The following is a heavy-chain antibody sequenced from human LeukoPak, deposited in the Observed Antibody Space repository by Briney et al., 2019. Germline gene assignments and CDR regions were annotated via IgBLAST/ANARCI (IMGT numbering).Heavy chain of an antibody. CDR2: INHSGST. CDR3: ARGLSLRNYYDSSGYYRRIYFDY. Sequence: SETLSLTCAVYGGSFSGYYWSWIRQPPGKGLEWIGEINHSGSTNYNPSLKSRVTISVDTSKNQSSLKLSSVTATDTAVYYCARGLSLRNYYDSSGYYRRIYFDYWGQGTLVTVSS. CDR1: GGSFSGYY. V-gene: IGHV4-34*01. J-gene: IGHJ4*02. D-gene: IGHD3-22*01.